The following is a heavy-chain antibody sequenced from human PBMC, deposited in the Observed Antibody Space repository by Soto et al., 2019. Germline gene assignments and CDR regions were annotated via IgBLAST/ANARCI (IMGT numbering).Heavy chain of an antibody. D-gene: IGHD5-12*01. Sequence: EVQLVESGGGLVQPGGSLRLSCAASGFTVSSNYMSWVRQAPGKGLEWVSVIYSGGSTYYADSVKGRFTISRDNSKNTLYLQMNSLRAEDTAVYYCARDRREYSGVNDAFDIWGQGTMVTVSS. J-gene: IGHJ3*02. CDR1: GFTVSSNY. CDR2: IYSGGST. V-gene: IGHV3-66*01. CDR3: ARDRREYSGVNDAFDI.